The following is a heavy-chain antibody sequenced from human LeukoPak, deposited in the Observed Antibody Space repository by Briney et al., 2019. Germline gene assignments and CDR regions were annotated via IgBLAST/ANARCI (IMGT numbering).Heavy chain of an antibody. CDR1: GGTFSSYA. Sequence: ASVKVSCKASGGTFSSYAISWVRQAPGQGLEWMGWMNPNSGNTGYAQKFQGRVTMTRNTSISTAYMELSSLRSEDTAVYYCARDSSGWYHWFDPWGQGTLVTVSS. J-gene: IGHJ5*02. D-gene: IGHD6-19*01. CDR3: ARDSSGWYHWFDP. V-gene: IGHV1-8*02. CDR2: MNPNSGNT.